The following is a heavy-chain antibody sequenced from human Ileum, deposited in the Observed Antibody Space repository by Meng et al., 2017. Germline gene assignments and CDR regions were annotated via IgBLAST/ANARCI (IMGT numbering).Heavy chain of an antibody. V-gene: IGHV3-74*01. CDR1: GFTFNIYW. D-gene: IGHD3-22*01. Sequence: GASLKISCTASGFTFNIYWMHWVRQAPGKGLVWVSRINSDGGRISYADSVKGRFTISRDNAKNTLYLQMNSLRAEDTAVYYCARGFPDYYESSGYRDYWGQGTLVTVSS. J-gene: IGHJ4*02. CDR3: ARGFPDYYESSGYRDY. CDR2: INSDGGRI.